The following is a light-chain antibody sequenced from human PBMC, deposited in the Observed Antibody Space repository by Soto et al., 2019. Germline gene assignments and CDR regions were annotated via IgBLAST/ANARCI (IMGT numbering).Light chain of an antibody. Sequence: ENVLTQSPGTLSLSPGERDNLSCRASQSVSSSHLAWYQQKPGQAPRLLISGASSRATGIPDRFTGSGSGTDFTLTISRLEPEDFAVYYCQQYGSSPRTFGQGTKVDIK. CDR1: QSVSSSH. CDR3: QQYGSSPRT. J-gene: IGKJ1*01. CDR2: GAS. V-gene: IGKV3-20*01.